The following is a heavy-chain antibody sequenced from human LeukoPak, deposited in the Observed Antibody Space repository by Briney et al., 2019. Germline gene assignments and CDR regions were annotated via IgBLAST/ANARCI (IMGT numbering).Heavy chain of an antibody. CDR1: GFTFSSYA. CDR2: ISSDGNNK. CDR3: ARVVVSSSSDYFDY. J-gene: IGHJ4*02. D-gene: IGHD6-6*01. Sequence: GGSLRLSCAASGFTFSSYAMSWVRQAPGKGLEWVAVISSDGNNKFYADSVKGRFTISRDNSKNTLYLQVDSLRAEDTAVYYCARVVVSSSSDYFDYWGQGTLVTVSS. V-gene: IGHV3-30*04.